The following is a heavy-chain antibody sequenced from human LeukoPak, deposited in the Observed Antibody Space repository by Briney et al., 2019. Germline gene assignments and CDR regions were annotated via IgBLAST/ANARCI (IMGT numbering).Heavy chain of an antibody. CDR2: ISYDGSNK. CDR1: GFTFSSYA. J-gene: IGHJ4*02. V-gene: IGHV3-30*04. D-gene: IGHD3-9*01. Sequence: GGSLRLSCAASGFTFSSYAMHWVRQAPGKGLEWVAIISYDGSNKYYADSVKGRFTISRDNSKNTLYLQMNSLRAEDTAVYYCARDQPPNYDILTRYSRGFDYWGQGTLVTVSS. CDR3: ARDQPPNYDILTRYSRGFDY.